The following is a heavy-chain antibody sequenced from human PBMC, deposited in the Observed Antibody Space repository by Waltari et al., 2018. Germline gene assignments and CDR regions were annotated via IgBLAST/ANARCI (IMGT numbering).Heavy chain of an antibody. CDR3: ARGLGAIY. Sequence: QLQMQESGPGLVRPSETLSLTCAVSGGSITTITYFWGWIRQPPGKGLEWIASFSYNGNTYYNLSLKSRVTISGDTSKNQFSLLLSSVTAADTAVYYCARGLGAIYWGHGTLVTVSS. CDR1: GGSITTITYF. D-gene: IGHD2-21*01. V-gene: IGHV4-39*07. J-gene: IGHJ4*01. CDR2: FSYNGNT.